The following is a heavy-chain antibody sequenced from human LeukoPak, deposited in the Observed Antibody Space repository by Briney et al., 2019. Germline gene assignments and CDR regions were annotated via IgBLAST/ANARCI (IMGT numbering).Heavy chain of an antibody. CDR2: ISGSGGST. CDR3: AKGGVQFWYYRDY. CDR1: GFTFGSYA. J-gene: IGHJ4*02. V-gene: IGHV3-23*01. Sequence: GGSLRLSCAASGFTFGSYAMTWVRQAPRKGLEWVSTISGSGGSTSYADSVKGRFSISKDKSTNTLYLQLNSLRAEDTAVYYCAKGGVQFWYYRDYWGQGTLVTVSS. D-gene: IGHD1-1*01.